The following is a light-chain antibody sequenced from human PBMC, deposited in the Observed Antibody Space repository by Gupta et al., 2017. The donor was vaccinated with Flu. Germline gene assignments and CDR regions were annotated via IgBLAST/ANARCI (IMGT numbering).Light chain of an antibody. J-gene: IGLJ2*01. CDR2: EDD. CDR1: SGSIASNY. CDR3: QSYDNNNQV. V-gene: IGLV6-57*01. Sequence: NFMLTQPRSVSESPGKTVIISCARSSGSIASNYVQWYQQRPGSFPTTVIYEDDQRPSGVPDRFSGSTDSSSNSASLTISGLRAEDEADDYCQSYDNNNQVFGGGTKLTVL.